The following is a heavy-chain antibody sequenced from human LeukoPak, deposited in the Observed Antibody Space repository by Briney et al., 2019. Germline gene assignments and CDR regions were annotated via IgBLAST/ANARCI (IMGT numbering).Heavy chain of an antibody. D-gene: IGHD3-22*01. Sequence: SVKVSCKASGGTFSSYAISWVRQAPGQGLEWMGRIIPILGIANYAQKFQGGVTITADKSTSTAYMELSSLRSEDTAVYYCARDSVVVALGGWYGMDVWGQGTTVTVSS. V-gene: IGHV1-69*04. CDR3: ARDSVVVALGGWYGMDV. CDR1: GGTFSSYA. CDR2: IIPILGIA. J-gene: IGHJ6*02.